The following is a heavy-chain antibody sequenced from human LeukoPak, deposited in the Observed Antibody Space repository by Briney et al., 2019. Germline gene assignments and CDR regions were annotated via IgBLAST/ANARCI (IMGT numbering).Heavy chain of an antibody. CDR3: LRGTGY. J-gene: IGHJ4*02. Sequence: GGSLRLSCSVSGFTFSTYVMHWVRQAPGKGLEYVSAISSNGDNTYYADSVKGRFTISRDNSKITLYLQMSSLRADDTAVYYCLRGTGYWGQGTLVTVSS. CDR2: ISSNGDNT. CDR1: GFTFSTYV. V-gene: IGHV3-64D*06.